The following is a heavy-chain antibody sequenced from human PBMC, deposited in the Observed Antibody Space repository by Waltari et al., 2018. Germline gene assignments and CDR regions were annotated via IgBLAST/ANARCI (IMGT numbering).Heavy chain of an antibody. V-gene: IGHV1-69*08. Sequence: QVQLVQSGAEVKKPGSSVKVSCKASGGTFSSYAISWVRQAPGQGLEWMGRIIPIFGTANYAQKFQGRVTITADKSTSTAYMELSSLRSEDTAVYYCARDKAYGDYEEYNWFDPWGQGTLVTVSS. CDR1: GGTFSSYA. D-gene: IGHD4-17*01. J-gene: IGHJ5*02. CDR2: IIPIFGTA. CDR3: ARDKAYGDYEEYNWFDP.